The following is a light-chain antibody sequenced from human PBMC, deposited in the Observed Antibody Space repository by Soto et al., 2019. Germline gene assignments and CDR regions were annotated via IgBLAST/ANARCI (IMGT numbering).Light chain of an antibody. CDR1: QSVGRY. Sequence: EMVLTQSPATLSLSPGDRATLSCRASQSVGRYLAWYQQRPGQAPRLLIYDSSNRATGIPARFSGNGAGRDVTLTISSLEPADFAVYSCQYHTDGPPYTFGQGTTLEI. CDR2: DSS. CDR3: QYHTDGPPYT. J-gene: IGKJ2*01. V-gene: IGKV3-11*02.